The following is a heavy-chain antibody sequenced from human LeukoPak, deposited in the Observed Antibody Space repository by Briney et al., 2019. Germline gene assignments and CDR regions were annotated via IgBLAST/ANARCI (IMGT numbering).Heavy chain of an antibody. CDR2: ISAYNGNT. J-gene: IGHJ4*02. CDR1: GYTFTSYG. V-gene: IGHV1-18*01. CDR3: ARAFSRYYDSSGYYS. D-gene: IGHD3-22*01. Sequence: ASVKVSCKASGYTFTSYGISWVRQAPGQGLEWMGWISAYNGNTNYAQKLQGRVTMTTDTSTSTAYMELRSLRSDDTAVYYCARAFSRYYDSSGYYSWGQGTLVTVSS.